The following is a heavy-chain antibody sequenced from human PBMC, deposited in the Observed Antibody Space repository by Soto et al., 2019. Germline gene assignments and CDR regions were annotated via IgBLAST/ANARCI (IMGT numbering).Heavy chain of an antibody. Sequence: QVQLAQSGAEVKKPGSSVKVSCKASGGSFNSYTVSWVRQAPGQGLEWMGGIIPIFGTTNSAQRFQGRVIITADTSTSSVYMEMSSLRSDDTAVYYCATTRFEAGAFWYFDLWGRGTLVTVSS. CDR3: ATTRFEAGAFWYFDL. CDR2: IIPIFGTT. D-gene: IGHD3-10*01. J-gene: IGHJ2*01. V-gene: IGHV1-69*06. CDR1: GGSFNSYT.